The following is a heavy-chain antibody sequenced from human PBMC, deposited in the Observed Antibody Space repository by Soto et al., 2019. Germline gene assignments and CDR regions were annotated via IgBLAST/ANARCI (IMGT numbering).Heavy chain of an antibody. CDR2: IYYSGST. CDR3: ARLLLWFGEEYYYGMDV. D-gene: IGHD3-10*01. Sequence: PSETLSLTCTVSGGSISSSSYYWGWIRQPPGKGLEWIGSIYYSGSTYYNPSLKSRVTISVDTSKNQFSLKLSSVTAADTAVYYCARLLLWFGEEYYYGMDVWGQGTTVTVSS. J-gene: IGHJ6*02. V-gene: IGHV4-39*01. CDR1: GGSISSSSYY.